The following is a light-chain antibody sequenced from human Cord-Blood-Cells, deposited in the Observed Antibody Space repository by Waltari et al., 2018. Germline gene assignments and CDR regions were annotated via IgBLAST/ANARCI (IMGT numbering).Light chain of an antibody. J-gene: IGLJ1*01. CDR2: EGS. V-gene: IGLV2-14*02. CDR3: NSRDSSGNYV. CDR1: SSDVGSYNL. Sequence: QSALTQPASVSGSPGQSITISCTGTSSDVGSYNLVSRYQQHPGKAPKLMIYEGSKRPSGVSNRFSGSKSGNTASLTITGAQAEDEADYYCNSRDSSGNYVFGTGTKVTVL.